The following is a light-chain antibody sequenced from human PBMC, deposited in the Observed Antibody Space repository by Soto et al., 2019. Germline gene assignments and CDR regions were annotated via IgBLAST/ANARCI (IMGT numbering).Light chain of an antibody. J-gene: IGLJ1*01. CDR2: DVN. CDR1: SSDVGGYNF. V-gene: IGLV2-14*03. CDR3: CSYTSSSTHV. Sequence: QSALTQPASVSGSPGQSITISCTGTSSDVGGYNFVSWYQQHPGKVPKLMIFDVNRRPSGVSDRFSGSKSGNTASLTISGLQAEDEGDYYCCSYTSSSTHVFGSATNITVL.